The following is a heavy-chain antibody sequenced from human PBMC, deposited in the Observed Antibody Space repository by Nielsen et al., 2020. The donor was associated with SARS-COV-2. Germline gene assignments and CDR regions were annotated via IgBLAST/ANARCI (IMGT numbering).Heavy chain of an antibody. CDR2: IYDSGSI. CDR1: GGSISSYY. J-gene: IGHJ3*02. CDR3: ARVVPDSSGYYPDVFDI. Sequence: SETLSLTCIVSGGSISSYYWSWIRQPPGKGLEWIGNIYDSGSINYNPTLKSRVTIPVATSKNQFSLKLSSVTAADTAVYYCARVVPDSSGYYPDVFDIWGQGTMVTVSS. V-gene: IGHV4-59*01. D-gene: IGHD3-22*01.